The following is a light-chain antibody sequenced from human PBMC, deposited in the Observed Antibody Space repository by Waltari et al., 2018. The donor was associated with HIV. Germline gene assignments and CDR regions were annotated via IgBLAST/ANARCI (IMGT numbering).Light chain of an antibody. CDR1: QSLLHSNGHNY. CDR3: MQTLQIPWT. J-gene: IGKJ1*01. V-gene: IGKV2-28*01. Sequence: DIVMSQSPPSLTVTPGESASISCRSSQSLLHSNGHNYFDWYMQKPGQSPQLLIYLGSTRASGVPDRFSGSGSGSNFTLKISRVQAEDVGIYYCMQTLQIPWTFGQGTRVEIK. CDR2: LGS.